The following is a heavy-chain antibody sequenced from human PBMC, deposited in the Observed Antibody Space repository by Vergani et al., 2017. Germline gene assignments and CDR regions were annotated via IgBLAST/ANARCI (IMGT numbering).Heavy chain of an antibody. Sequence: EVQLVQSGAEVKKSGESLKIFCQGSGYSFTRYWIGWVRQMPGKGLEWMGVINPEDSDTRYSPSFHGQVTISADKSIRTAYLQWSSLKASDTAMYYWARQEGYNTLSVDYWGQGTQVTVSS. CDR1: GYSFTRYW. J-gene: IGHJ4*02. CDR2: INPEDSDT. D-gene: IGHD5-24*01. CDR3: ARQEGYNTLSVDY. V-gene: IGHV5-51*01.